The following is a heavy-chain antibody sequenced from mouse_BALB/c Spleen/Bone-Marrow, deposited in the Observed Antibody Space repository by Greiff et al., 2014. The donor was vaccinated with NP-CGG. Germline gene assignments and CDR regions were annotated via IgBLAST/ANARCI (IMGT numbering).Heavy chain of an antibody. V-gene: IGHV5-6*01. CDR1: GFTFSRYG. CDR2: ISSGGSYT. Sequence: EVKLMESGGDLVKPGGSLKLSCAASGFTFSRYGMSWVRQTPDKRLEWVANISSGGSYTYYPDSVKGRLTISRDNAKNTLYLHMSSLKSEDTAMYYCARQYGNLGVMDYWGQGTSVTVSS. CDR3: ARQYGNLGVMDY. J-gene: IGHJ4*01. D-gene: IGHD2-1*01.